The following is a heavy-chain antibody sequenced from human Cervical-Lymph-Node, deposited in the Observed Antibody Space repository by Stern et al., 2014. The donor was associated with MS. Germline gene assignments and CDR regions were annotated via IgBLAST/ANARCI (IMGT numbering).Heavy chain of an antibody. CDR3: AREVAGHRLGMMDV. V-gene: IGHV1-46*01. D-gene: IGHD6-19*01. CDR1: GYTFLNDY. Sequence: VQLVESGAEVKKPGASVKVSCKASGYTFLNDYMHWVRQAPGQGLEWMGIINPSGGSTSYAQKFQGRVTMTRDTSTSTVYMELSSLRSEDTAVYYCAREVAGHRLGMMDVWGQGTTVTVSS. J-gene: IGHJ6*02. CDR2: INPSGGST.